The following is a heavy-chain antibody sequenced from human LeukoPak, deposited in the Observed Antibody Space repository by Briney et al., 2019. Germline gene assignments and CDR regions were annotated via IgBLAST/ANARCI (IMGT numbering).Heavy chain of an antibody. V-gene: IGHV4-34*01. J-gene: IGHJ3*02. CDR2: IDHSGST. CDR1: DY. D-gene: IGHD3-10*01. Sequence: SETLSLTCAVYDYCSWIRQPPRKGLEWIVEIDHSGSTNYNPSLQSRVTISVDTSKNQFSLKVSSVSAADTAVYYCARGNRPYGEHEAFDIWGHGTTVTVSP. CDR3: ARGNRPYGEHEAFDI.